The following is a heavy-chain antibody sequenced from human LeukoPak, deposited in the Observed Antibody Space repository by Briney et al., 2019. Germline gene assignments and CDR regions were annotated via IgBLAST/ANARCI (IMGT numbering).Heavy chain of an antibody. CDR2: INHSGST. CDR3: ARGLYGGSGD. CDR1: GGSFSGYY. V-gene: IGHV4-34*01. Sequence: SETLSLTCAVYGGSFSGYYWSWIRQPPGKGLEWIGEINHSGSTNYNPSLKSRVTISVDTSKNQFSLKLSSVTAADTAVYYCARGLYGGSGDWGQGTLVTVSS. J-gene: IGHJ4*02. D-gene: IGHD4-23*01.